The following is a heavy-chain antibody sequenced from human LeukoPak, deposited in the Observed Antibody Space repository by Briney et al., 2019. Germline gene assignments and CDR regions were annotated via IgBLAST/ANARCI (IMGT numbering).Heavy chain of an antibody. Sequence: SETLSLTCTVSGGSISTYYWSWIRQPPGRGLEWIGYFYYSGSTEYNPSLRSRVTISVDTSKNQFSLRLSSVTAADTAVYYCARHYTILKYAMDVWGQGTTVTVSS. CDR1: GGSISTYY. CDR3: ARHYTILKYAMDV. V-gene: IGHV4-59*08. J-gene: IGHJ6*02. CDR2: FYYSGST. D-gene: IGHD3-3*01.